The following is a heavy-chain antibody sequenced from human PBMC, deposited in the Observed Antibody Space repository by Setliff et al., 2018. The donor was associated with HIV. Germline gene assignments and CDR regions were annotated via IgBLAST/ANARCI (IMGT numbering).Heavy chain of an antibody. CDR3: ARGGQYYRSTYYYYYMDV. CDR2: INPNSGGT. J-gene: IGHJ6*03. V-gene: IGHV1-2*02. D-gene: IGHD3-16*02. Sequence: ASVKVSCKASGYTFIGDYMHWVRQAPGQGLEWMGWINPNSGGTNFAQKFQGRVTMTRDTSISTAYMELSRLRSDDTAVYYCARGGQYYRSTYYYYYMDVWGKGTTVTVSS. CDR1: GYTFIGDY.